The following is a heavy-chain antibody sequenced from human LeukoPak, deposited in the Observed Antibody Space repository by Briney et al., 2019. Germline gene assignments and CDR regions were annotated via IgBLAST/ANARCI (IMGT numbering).Heavy chain of an antibody. Sequence: SETLSLTCTVSGGSISSGAYYWNWIRQPPGKGLEWIGYIYYSGSTNYNPSLKSRVTISIDTSKNQFSLKLSSVTAADTAVYYCAGDTLGFDYWGQGTLVTVSP. CDR3: AGDTLGFDY. CDR2: IYYSGST. V-gene: IGHV4-61*08. CDR1: GGSISSGAYY. D-gene: IGHD2/OR15-2a*01. J-gene: IGHJ4*02.